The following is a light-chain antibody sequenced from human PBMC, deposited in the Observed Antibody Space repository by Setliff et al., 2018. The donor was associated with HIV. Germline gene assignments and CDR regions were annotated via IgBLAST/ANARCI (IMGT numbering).Light chain of an antibody. V-gene: IGLV2-14*01. CDR2: EVT. CDR3: NSFAPSSGYV. CDR1: SNDNGDNKY. J-gene: IGLJ1*01. Sequence: QSALTQPASVSGSPGQSITISCTGASNDNGDNKYVSWYQYHPGKASKLIIYEVTRRPSGVSNRFSGSKSGNTASLTISGLQAGDEGDYYCNSFAPSSGYVFGSGTKVTVL.